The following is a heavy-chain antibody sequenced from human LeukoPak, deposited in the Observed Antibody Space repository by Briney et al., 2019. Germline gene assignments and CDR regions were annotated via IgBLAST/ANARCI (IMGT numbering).Heavy chain of an antibody. CDR3: ARGSGYGDYYAY. Sequence: SETLSLTCAVYGGSFSGYYWSWIRQPPGKGLEWIGEINHSGSTNYNPSLKSRVTISVDTSKNQFSLKLSSVTAADTAVYYCARGSGYGDYYAYWGQGTLVTVSS. V-gene: IGHV4-34*01. J-gene: IGHJ4*02. D-gene: IGHD6-25*01. CDR2: INHSGST. CDR1: GGSFSGYY.